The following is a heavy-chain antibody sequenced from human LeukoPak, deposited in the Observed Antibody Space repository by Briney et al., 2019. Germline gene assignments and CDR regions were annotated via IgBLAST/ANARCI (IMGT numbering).Heavy chain of an antibody. CDR2: IYYSGST. V-gene: IGHV4-30-4*08. J-gene: IGHJ6*03. CDR1: GGSISSGDYY. Sequence: SQTLSLTCTVSGGSISSGDYYWSWIRQPPGKGLEWIGYIYYSGSTYYNPSLKSRVTISVDTSKNQFSLKLSSVTAADTAVYYCARSYGDYVFYYYYYMDVWGKGTTVTVS. CDR3: ARSYGDYVFYYYYYMDV. D-gene: IGHD4-17*01.